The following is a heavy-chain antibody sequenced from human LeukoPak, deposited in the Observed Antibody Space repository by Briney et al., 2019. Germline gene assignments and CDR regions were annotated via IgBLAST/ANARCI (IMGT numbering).Heavy chain of an antibody. CDR3: ATLRHY. Sequence: GGSLRLSCAASRFTFNSYAMSWVRQAPGKGLEWVSTISGFGGSTYYADSVKGRFTISRDNSKKTLYLQMNSLRAEDTAVYYCATLRHYWGQGTLVTVSS. D-gene: IGHD3-9*01. CDR2: ISGFGGST. CDR1: RFTFNSYA. V-gene: IGHV3-23*01. J-gene: IGHJ4*02.